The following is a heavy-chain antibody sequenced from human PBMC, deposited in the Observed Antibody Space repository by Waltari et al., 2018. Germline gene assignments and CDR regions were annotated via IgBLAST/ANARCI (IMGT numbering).Heavy chain of an antibody. CDR3: ARAQRYYYMDV. Sequence: QVQLVQSGAEVKKPGASVKVSCKASGYTFTSYAMHWVRQAPGQRLEWMGWIDAGNGNTKYSQKFQGRVTITRDTSASTAYMELSSLRSEDTAVYYCARAQRYYYMDVWGKGTTVTVSS. CDR2: IDAGNGNT. V-gene: IGHV1-3*01. J-gene: IGHJ6*03. CDR1: GYTFTSYA. D-gene: IGHD6-25*01.